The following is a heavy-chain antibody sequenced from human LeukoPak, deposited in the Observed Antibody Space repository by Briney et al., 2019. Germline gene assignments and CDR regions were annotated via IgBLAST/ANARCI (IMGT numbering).Heavy chain of an antibody. D-gene: IGHD2-21*02. CDR2: INPNSGGT. Sequence: GASVKVSCKASGYTFTSYYMHWVRQAPGQGLEWMGWINPNSGGTNYAQKFQGRVTMTRDTSISTAYMELSRLRSDDTAVYYCARGDPNFYYYGMDVWGQGTTVTVSS. CDR3: ARGDPNFYYYGMDV. V-gene: IGHV1-2*02. CDR1: GYTFTSYY. J-gene: IGHJ6*02.